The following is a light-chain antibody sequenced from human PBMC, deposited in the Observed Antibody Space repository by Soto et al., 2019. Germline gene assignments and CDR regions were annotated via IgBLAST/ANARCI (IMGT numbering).Light chain of an antibody. J-gene: IGKJ1*01. V-gene: IGKV3-20*01. CDR2: GAS. CDR3: HQYGNSPWT. Sequence: EIVLTQSPGTLSSSPGERATLSCRASQSGFSFYLAWFQQKPGQAPRLLIYGASSRATGIPERFSGSGSGTDFTLTISRLEPEDFVVYYCHQYGNSPWTLGEGTKVEIK. CDR1: QSGFSFY.